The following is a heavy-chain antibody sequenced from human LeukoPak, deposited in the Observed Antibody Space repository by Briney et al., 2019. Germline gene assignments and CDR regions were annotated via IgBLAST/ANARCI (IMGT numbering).Heavy chain of an antibody. J-gene: IGHJ4*02. D-gene: IGHD1-26*01. Sequence: TGGSLRLSCAASGFTFSSYGMHWVRQAPGKGLEWVAFIRYDGSNKYYADSVKGRFTISRDNSKNMLYLQMNSLRAEDTAVYYCAKGGGSYGGYYFDYWGQGTLVTVSS. CDR2: IRYDGSNK. CDR1: GFTFSSYG. CDR3: AKGGGSYGGYYFDY. V-gene: IGHV3-30*02.